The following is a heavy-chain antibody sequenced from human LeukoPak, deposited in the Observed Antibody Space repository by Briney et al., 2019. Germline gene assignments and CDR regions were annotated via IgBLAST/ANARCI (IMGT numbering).Heavy chain of an antibody. V-gene: IGHV3-49*03. D-gene: IGHD3-3*01. CDR2: IRREGYGGTP. Sequence: GGSLRLSCTASGFNFGDYCVSWFRQAPGVGLEWVAFIRREGYGGTPEYAESVKGRFTISRDDSKSIAYLQMNSLKTEDTGVYYCTRDHDFWRGPLDVWGKGTTVTVSS. J-gene: IGHJ6*04. CDR3: TRDHDFWRGPLDV. CDR1: GFNFGDYC.